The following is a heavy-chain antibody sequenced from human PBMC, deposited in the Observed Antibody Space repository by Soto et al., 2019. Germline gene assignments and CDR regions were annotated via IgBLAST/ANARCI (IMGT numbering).Heavy chain of an antibody. J-gene: IGHJ1*01. Sequence: GGSLRLSCAASGFTFSSYAMSWVRQAPGKGLELVSAISGSGGSTYYADSVKGRFTISRDNSKNTLYLQMNSLRAEDTAVYYCAKADSSGWTEYFQHWGQGTLVTVSS. CDR3: AKADSSGWTEYFQH. D-gene: IGHD6-19*01. CDR2: ISGSGGST. CDR1: GFTFSSYA. V-gene: IGHV3-23*01.